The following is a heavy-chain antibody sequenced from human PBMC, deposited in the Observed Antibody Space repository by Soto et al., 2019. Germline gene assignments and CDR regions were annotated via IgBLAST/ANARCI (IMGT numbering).Heavy chain of an antibody. V-gene: IGHV3-15*01. CDR1: GFTFSNAW. D-gene: IGHD5-12*01. J-gene: IGHJ4*02. Sequence: EVQLVESGGGLVKPGGSLRLSCAASGFTFSNAWMSWVRQAPGKGLEWVGRIKSKTDGGTTDYAAPVKGRFTISRDDSKNTLYLQMNSLKTEDTAVYYCTTESSPYSGYDYPSDYWGQGTLVTVSP. CDR2: IKSKTDGGTT. CDR3: TTESSPYSGYDYPSDY.